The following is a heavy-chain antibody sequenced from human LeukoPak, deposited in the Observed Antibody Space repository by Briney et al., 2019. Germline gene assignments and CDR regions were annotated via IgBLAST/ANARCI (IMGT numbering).Heavy chain of an antibody. V-gene: IGHV4-34*01. CDR1: GGSFSGYY. J-gene: IGHJ3*02. D-gene: IGHD4-23*01. CDR2: INHSGST. Sequence: SETLSLTCAVYGGSFSGYYWSWIRQPPGKGLEWIGEINHSGSTNYNSSLKSRVTISVDTSKNQFSLKLSSVTAADTAVYYCAASPGYYDYGGNRFITAFDIWGQGTMVTVSS. CDR3: AASPGYYDYGGNRFITAFDI.